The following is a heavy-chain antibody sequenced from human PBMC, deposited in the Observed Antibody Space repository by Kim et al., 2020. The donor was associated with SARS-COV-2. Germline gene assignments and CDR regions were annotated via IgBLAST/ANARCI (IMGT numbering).Heavy chain of an antibody. CDR1: GGSISSSNW. D-gene: IGHD3-10*01. Sequence: SETLSLTCAVSGGSISSSNWWSWVRQPPGKALEWIGEIYHSGSTNYNPSLKSRVTISVDKSKNQFSLKLSSVTAADTAVYYCAREGYGSGSYYKFTLYYFDYWGQGTLVTVSS. CDR3: AREGYGSGSYYKFTLYYFDY. CDR2: IYHSGST. J-gene: IGHJ4*02. V-gene: IGHV4-4*02.